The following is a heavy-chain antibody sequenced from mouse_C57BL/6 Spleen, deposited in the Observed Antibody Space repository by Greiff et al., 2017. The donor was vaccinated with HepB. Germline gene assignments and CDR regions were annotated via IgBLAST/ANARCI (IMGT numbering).Heavy chain of an antibody. CDR3: ASSYGSSRRYAMDY. V-gene: IGHV5-17*01. Sequence: EVKVVESGGGLVKPGGSLKLSCAASGFTFSDYGMHWVRQAPEKGLEWVAYISSGSSTIYYAQTVKGRFTISRDNAKNTLFLQMTSLRSEDTAMYYCASSYGSSRRYAMDYWGQGTSVTVSS. J-gene: IGHJ4*01. CDR1: GFTFSDYG. D-gene: IGHD1-1*01. CDR2: ISSGSSTI.